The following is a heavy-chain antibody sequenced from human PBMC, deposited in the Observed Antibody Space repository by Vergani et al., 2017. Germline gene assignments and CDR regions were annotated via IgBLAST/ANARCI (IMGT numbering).Heavy chain of an antibody. J-gene: IGHJ6*03. V-gene: IGHV1-69*01. CDR3: ARDRTRGDSYDGDYYYYMDV. CDR2: IIPIFGTA. D-gene: IGHD5-18*01. Sequence: QVQLVQSGAEVKKPGSSVKVSCKASGGTFSSYAISWVRQAPGQGLEWMGGIIPIFGTANYAQQFQGRVTITADESTSTAYMELRSMRSEDTAVYYCARDRTRGDSYDGDYYYYMDVWGKGTTVTVSS. CDR1: GGTFSSYA.